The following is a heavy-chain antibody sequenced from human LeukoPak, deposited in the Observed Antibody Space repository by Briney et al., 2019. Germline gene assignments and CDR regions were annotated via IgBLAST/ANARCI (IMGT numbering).Heavy chain of an antibody. CDR1: GYSFTDYW. D-gene: IGHD6-13*01. J-gene: IGHJ4*02. CDR3: ARRGHGSSWYFFDY. Sequence: KPGESLKTSCKASGYSFTDYWIGWVRQMPGKGLEWMGIFYAGGSESRYSPSFQGQVAISVDKSISTAYLQWSSLKASDTAMYYCARRGHGSSWYFFDYWGQGTLVTVSS. CDR2: FYAGGSES. V-gene: IGHV5-51*03.